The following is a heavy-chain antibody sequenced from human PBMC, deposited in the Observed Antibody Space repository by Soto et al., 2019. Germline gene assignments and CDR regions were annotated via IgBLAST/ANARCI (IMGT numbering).Heavy chain of an antibody. CDR1: GYTLTELS. D-gene: IGHD3-3*01. Sequence: ASVKVSCKVSGYTLTELSMHWVRQAPGKGLEWMGGFDPEDGETIYAQKFQGRVTMTEDTSTDTAYMELSSLRSEDTAVSYCAALFAPRYYFDYWGQGTLVTVSS. J-gene: IGHJ4*02. CDR2: FDPEDGET. CDR3: AALFAPRYYFDY. V-gene: IGHV1-24*01.